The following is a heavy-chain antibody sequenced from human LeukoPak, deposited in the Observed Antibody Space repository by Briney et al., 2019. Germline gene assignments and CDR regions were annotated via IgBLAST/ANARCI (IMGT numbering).Heavy chain of an antibody. CDR1: GGSISSGGYS. Sequence: SETLSLTCAVSGGSISSGGYSWSRIRQPPGKGLEWIGYIYHSGSTYYNPSLKSRVTISVDRSKNQFSLKLSSVTAADTAVYYCARGGVATPFDYWGQGTLVTVSS. CDR3: ARGGVATPFDY. CDR2: IYHSGST. D-gene: IGHD5-12*01. J-gene: IGHJ4*02. V-gene: IGHV4-30-2*01.